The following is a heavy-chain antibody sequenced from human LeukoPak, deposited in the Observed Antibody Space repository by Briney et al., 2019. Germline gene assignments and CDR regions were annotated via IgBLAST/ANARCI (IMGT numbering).Heavy chain of an antibody. D-gene: IGHD6-13*01. Sequence: SETLSLTCTVSGGSISSYYWSWIRQPPGKGLEWIGYIYYSGSTNYNPSLKSRVTISVDTSKNQFPLKLSSVTAADTAVYYCARPASSWRDAFDIWGQGTMVTVSS. J-gene: IGHJ3*02. CDR2: IYYSGST. CDR1: GGSISSYY. V-gene: IGHV4-59*08. CDR3: ARPASSWRDAFDI.